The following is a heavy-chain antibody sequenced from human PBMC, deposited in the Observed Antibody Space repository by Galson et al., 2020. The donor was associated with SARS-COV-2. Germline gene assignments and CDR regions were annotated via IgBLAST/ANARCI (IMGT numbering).Heavy chain of an antibody. CDR1: GFTFDDYA. V-gene: IGHV3-9*01. J-gene: IGHJ4*02. D-gene: IGHD3-10*01. CDR3: AKDIGYGSGNIDY. CDR2: ISWNSGSI. Sequence: GGSLRLSCAASGFTFDDYAMHWVRQAPGKGLEWVSGISWNSGSIGYADSVKGRFTISRDNAKNSLYLQMNSLRAEDTALYYCAKDIGYGSGNIDYWGQGTLVTVSS.